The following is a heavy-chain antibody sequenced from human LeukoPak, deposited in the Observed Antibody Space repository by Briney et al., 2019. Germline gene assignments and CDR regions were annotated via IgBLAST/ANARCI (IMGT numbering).Heavy chain of an antibody. CDR3: AKAGVLAAIGDYFDY. J-gene: IGHJ4*02. Sequence: PGGSLILSCAASGFTFSSYAMSWVRQAPGKGLEWVSVISGTGGRTYYADSVKGRFTISRDNSKNTLYLQMKSLRAEDTAVYYCAKAGVLAAIGDYFDYWGQGTLVTVSS. CDR1: GFTFSSYA. CDR2: ISGTGGRT. V-gene: IGHV3-23*01. D-gene: IGHD2-15*01.